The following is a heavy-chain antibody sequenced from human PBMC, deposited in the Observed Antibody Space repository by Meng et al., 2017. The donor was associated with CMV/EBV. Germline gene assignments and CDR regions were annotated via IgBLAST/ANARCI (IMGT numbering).Heavy chain of an antibody. V-gene: IGHV1-18*01. J-gene: IGHJ6*02. Sequence: ASVKVSCKASGYTFTSYGISWVQQAPGQGLEWMGWISAYNGNTNYAQKLQGRVTMTTDTSTSTAYMELRSLRSDDTAVYYCARDPWYCSGGSCYYYCYGMDVWGQGTTVTVSS. D-gene: IGHD2-15*01. CDR1: GYTFTSYG. CDR3: ARDPWYCSGGSCYYYCYGMDV. CDR2: ISAYNGNT.